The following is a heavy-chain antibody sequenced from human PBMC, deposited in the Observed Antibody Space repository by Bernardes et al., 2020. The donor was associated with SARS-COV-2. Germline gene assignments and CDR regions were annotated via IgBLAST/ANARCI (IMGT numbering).Heavy chain of an antibody. CDR1: GFTFNNYG. Sequence: GGSLRLSCAASGFTFNNYGMHWVRQAPGKGLEWVALISYEGSNKQYADSVKGRFTISRDSSKNTLYLQMNSLRPEDTAVYYCATEPAYCGGDCYFRWDVWGQGTTVTVSS. CDR3: ATEPAYCGGDCYFRWDV. D-gene: IGHD2-21*02. J-gene: IGHJ6*02. V-gene: IGHV3-30*03. CDR2: ISYEGSNK.